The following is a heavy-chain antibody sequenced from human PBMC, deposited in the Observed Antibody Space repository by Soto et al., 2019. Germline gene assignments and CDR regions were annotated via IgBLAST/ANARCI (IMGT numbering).Heavy chain of an antibody. D-gene: IGHD3-10*01. V-gene: IGHV1-3*01. J-gene: IGHJ6*02. CDR3: ASYGSGSYYYGMDV. CDR1: GYTFTSYA. CDR2: INAGNGNT. Sequence: VASVKVSCKASGYTFTSYAMHWVRQAPGQRLEWMGWINAGNGNTKYSQKFQGRVTITRDTSASTAYMELSSLRSEDTAVYYCASYGSGSYYYGMDVWGQGTTVTVSS.